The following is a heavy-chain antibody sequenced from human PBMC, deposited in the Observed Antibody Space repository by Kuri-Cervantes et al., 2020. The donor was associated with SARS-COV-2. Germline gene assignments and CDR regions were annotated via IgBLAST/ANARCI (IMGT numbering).Heavy chain of an antibody. D-gene: IGHD2-15*01. J-gene: IGHJ6*03. CDR3: ARVGGSSGGSPLNYYYYMDV. CDR1: GFTFSSYG. V-gene: IGHV3-30*19. CDR2: ISYDGSNK. Sequence: GESLKISCAASGFTFSSYGMHWVRQAPGKGLEWVAVISYDGSNKYYADSVKGRFTISRDNSKNTLYLQMNSLRSEDTAVYYCARVGGSSGGSPLNYYYYMDVWGKGTTVTVSS.